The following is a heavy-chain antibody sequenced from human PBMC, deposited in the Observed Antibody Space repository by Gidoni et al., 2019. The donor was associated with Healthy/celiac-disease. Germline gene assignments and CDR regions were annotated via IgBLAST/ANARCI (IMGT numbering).Heavy chain of an antibody. CDR3: ARAGAGTNGMDV. V-gene: IGHV4-59*01. CDR2: T. J-gene: IGHJ6*02. Sequence: TNYNPSLKSRVTISVDTSKNQFSLKLSSVTAADTAVYYCARAGAGTNGMDVWGQGTTVTVSS. D-gene: IGHD6-13*01.